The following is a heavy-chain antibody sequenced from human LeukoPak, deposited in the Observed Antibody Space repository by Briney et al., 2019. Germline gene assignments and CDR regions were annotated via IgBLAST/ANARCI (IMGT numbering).Heavy chain of an antibody. V-gene: IGHV1-46*01. J-gene: IGHJ4*02. CDR1: GYTFTSYY. CDR3: ARVIAVAGAIDY. D-gene: IGHD6-19*01. Sequence: ASVTVSFKASGYTFTSYYMHWVRQAPGQGVEWMGIINPSGGSTSYVQKFQGRVTITRDTPTSTVYMELSRLRSEDTAVYYCARVIAVAGAIDYWGQGTLVTVSS. CDR2: INPSGGST.